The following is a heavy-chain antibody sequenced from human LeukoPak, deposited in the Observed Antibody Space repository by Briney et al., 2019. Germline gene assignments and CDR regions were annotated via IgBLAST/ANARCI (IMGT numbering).Heavy chain of an antibody. D-gene: IGHD2-21*02. V-gene: IGHV1-69*04. CDR1: GGTSSSYA. Sequence: SVKVSCKASGGTSSSYAISWVRQAPGQGLEWMGRIIPILGIPNYAQKFQGRVTITADKSTTTAYMELSSLRSEDTAVYYCATEAIVVVTARDYWYFDLWGRGTLVTVSS. J-gene: IGHJ2*01. CDR2: IIPILGIP. CDR3: ATEAIVVVTARDYWYFDL.